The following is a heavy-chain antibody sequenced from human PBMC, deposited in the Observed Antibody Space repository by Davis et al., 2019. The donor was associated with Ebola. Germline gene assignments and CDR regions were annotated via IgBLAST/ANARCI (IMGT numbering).Heavy chain of an antibody. D-gene: IGHD6-13*01. J-gene: IGHJ6*04. CDR2: IYYSGST. CDR1: GTSIRPYY. V-gene: IGHV4-59*01. Sequence: SETLSLTCTVSGTSIRPYYWSWIRKPPGKGLEWIGYIYYSGSTDYNPSLKSRVTISVDTSKNQFSLKLSSVTAADTAVYYCARGFTYSSSWYGVRGMDVWGKGTTVTVSS. CDR3: ARGFTYSSSWYGVRGMDV.